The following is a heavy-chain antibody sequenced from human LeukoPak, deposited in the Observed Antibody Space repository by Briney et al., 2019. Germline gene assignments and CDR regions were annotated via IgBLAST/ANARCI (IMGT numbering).Heavy chain of an antibody. D-gene: IGHD2-2*01. J-gene: IGHJ6*03. CDR3: ARIGVVPAATRGQYYYYMDV. CDR2: ITWNSDRK. Sequence: GGSLRLSCAASGFTFDDYAMHWVRQAPGKGLEWVSGITWNSDRKGYADSVKGRFTISRDNAKNSLYLQMNSLRAEDTAVYYCARIGVVPAATRGQYYYYMDVWGKGTTVTISS. CDR1: GFTFDDYA. V-gene: IGHV3-9*01.